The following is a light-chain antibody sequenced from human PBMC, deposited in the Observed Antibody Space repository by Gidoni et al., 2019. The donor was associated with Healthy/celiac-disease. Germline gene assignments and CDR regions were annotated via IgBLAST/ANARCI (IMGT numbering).Light chain of an antibody. V-gene: IGKV3-20*01. CDR3: QQYGSSPWT. Sequence: EIVLTQSPGTLSLSPGERATLSGRAIQSVSSSYSAWYQQKPGQAPRLLIYGASSRAPGIPDRFSGIGSGTDFTLTISRLEPEDFAVYYCQQYGSSPWTFGQGTKVEIK. CDR2: GAS. J-gene: IGKJ1*01. CDR1: QSVSSSY.